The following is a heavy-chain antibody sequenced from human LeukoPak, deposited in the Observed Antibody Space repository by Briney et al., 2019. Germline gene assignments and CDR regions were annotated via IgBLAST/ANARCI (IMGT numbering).Heavy chain of an antibody. J-gene: IGHJ4*02. CDR3: ARRYCSGGSCNFDY. V-gene: IGHV5-51*01. D-gene: IGHD2-15*01. CDR1: GYSFTNYL. CDR2: IYPSDSDT. Sequence: GESLKISCKASGYSFTNYLICWVRQMAGKGLEWMGSIYPSDSDTRYSPSFQGQVTISADKSISTAYLQWSSLKASDTAMFYCARRYCSGGSCNFDYWGQGTLVTVSS.